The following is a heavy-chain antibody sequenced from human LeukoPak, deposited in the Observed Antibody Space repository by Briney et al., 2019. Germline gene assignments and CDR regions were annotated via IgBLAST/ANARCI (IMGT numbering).Heavy chain of an antibody. CDR2: ITGSGGST. Sequence: GGSLRLSCAASGFTFSSYVMSWVRQAPGKGLEWVSSITGSGGSTYYADSVKGRFTISRDNSKNTLYLQMNFLRAEDTAIYYCARAGSYGYYFEYWGQGTLVTVSS. CDR3: ARAGSYGYYFEY. CDR1: GFTFSSYV. V-gene: IGHV3-23*01. D-gene: IGHD5-18*01. J-gene: IGHJ4*02.